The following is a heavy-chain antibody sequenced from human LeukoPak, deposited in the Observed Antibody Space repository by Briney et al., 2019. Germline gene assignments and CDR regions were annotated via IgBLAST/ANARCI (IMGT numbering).Heavy chain of an antibody. CDR2: IYTSGST. CDR1: GGSISSYY. J-gene: IGHJ6*03. V-gene: IGHV4-4*07. CDR3: ARDAVCSSTSCYGYYYYYTDV. Sequence: SETLSLTCTVSGGSISSYYWSWIRQPAGKGLEWIGRIYTSGSTSYNPSLKSRVTISVDKSKNQFSLKLSSVTAADTAVYYCARDAVCSSTSCYGYYYYYTDVWGKGTTVTVSS. D-gene: IGHD2-2*01.